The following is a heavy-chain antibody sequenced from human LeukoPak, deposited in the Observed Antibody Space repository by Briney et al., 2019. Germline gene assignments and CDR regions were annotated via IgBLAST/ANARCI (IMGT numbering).Heavy chain of an antibody. V-gene: IGHV7-4-1*02. CDR1: GYTFTSYA. J-gene: IGHJ4*02. CDR3: AGDSSSWSGASKGVFDY. CDR2: INTNTGNP. Sequence: ASVKVSCKASGYTFTSYAMNWVRQAPGQGLEWMGWINTNTGNPTYAQGFTGRFVFSLDTSVSTAYLQISSLKAEDTAVYYWAGDSSSWSGASKGVFDYWGQGTLVTVSS. D-gene: IGHD6-13*01.